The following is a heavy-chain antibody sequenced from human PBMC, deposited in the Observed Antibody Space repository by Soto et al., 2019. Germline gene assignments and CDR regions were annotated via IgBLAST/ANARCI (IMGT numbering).Heavy chain of an antibody. D-gene: IGHD3-10*01. CDR2: ISGSGGST. CDR3: AKRGWGIYYPSGNYYVRAV. Sequence: GGSLRLSCAASGFTFSSYAMSWVRQAPGKGLEWVSAISGSGGSTYYADSVKGRFTISRDNSKNTLYLQMNSLRAEDTAVYYWAKRGWGIYYPSGNYYVRAVWAQGTTVTVSS. V-gene: IGHV3-23*01. CDR1: GFTFSSYA. J-gene: IGHJ6*02.